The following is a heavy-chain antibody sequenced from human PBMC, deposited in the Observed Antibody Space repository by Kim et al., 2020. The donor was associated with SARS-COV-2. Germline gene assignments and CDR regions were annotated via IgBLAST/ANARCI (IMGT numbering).Heavy chain of an antibody. CDR1: GYTFTSYY. CDR2: INPSGGST. J-gene: IGHJ6*02. Sequence: ASVKVSCKASGYTFTSYYMHWVRQAPGQGLEWMGIINPSGGSTSYAQKFQGRVTMTRDTSTSTVYMELSSLRSEDTAVYYFARDSAIVNKYYDFWSGYYGVDGMDVWGQGTTVTVSS. V-gene: IGHV1-46*01. CDR3: ARDSAIVNKYYDFWSGYYGVDGMDV. D-gene: IGHD3-3*01.